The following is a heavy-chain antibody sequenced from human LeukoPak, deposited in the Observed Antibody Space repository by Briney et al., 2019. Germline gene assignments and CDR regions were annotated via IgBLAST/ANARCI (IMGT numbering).Heavy chain of an antibody. CDR2: INPSGGST. V-gene: IGHV1-46*01. J-gene: IGHJ4*02. CDR1: GYTFTSYY. Sequence: ASVKVSCKASGYTFTSYYMHWVRQAPGQGLEWMGIINPSGGSTSYAQKFQGRVTMTRDTSTSTVYMELSSLRSEDTAVYYCARWWPGNCSSTSCYTGYFDYWGQGTLVTVSS. CDR3: ARWWPGNCSSTSCYTGYFDY. D-gene: IGHD2-2*02.